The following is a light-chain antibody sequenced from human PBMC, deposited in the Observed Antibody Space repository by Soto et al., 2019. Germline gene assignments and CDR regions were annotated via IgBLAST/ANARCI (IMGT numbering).Light chain of an antibody. V-gene: IGKV1-39*01. J-gene: IGKJ2*04. Sequence: DIQMTQSPSSLSASVGDRDTITCRASQSISPYLNWYQHKPGKAPKLLIFASSTLHSGVPSRFSGSGSGTDFTLTISALQPEDFATYYCQQTYTTPCSFGQGTKLETK. CDR2: ASS. CDR1: QSISPY. CDR3: QQTYTTPCS.